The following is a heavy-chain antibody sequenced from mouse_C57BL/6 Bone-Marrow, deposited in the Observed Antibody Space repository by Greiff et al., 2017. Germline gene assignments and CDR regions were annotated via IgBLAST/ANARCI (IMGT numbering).Heavy chain of an antibody. CDR3: ARISRAY. J-gene: IGHJ3*01. Sequence: VKLQESGPGLVQPSQSLSITCTVSGYSFTSYGVHWFRQSPGKGLEWLGVIWSGGSRDYNAAFISSLSISKNNSMSQVYFKMNGLQADDTAIYYCARISRAYWGQGTLVTVSA. V-gene: IGHV2-2*01. D-gene: IGHD3-1*01. CDR2: IWSGGSR. CDR1: GYSFTSYG.